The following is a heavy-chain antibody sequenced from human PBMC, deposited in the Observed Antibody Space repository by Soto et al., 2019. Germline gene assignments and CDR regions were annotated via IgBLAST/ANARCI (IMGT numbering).Heavy chain of an antibody. CDR1: GGSISSSSYY. D-gene: IGHD5-18*01. V-gene: IGHV4-39*01. CDR2: IYYSGST. J-gene: IGHJ5*02. Sequence: SETLSLTCTVSGGSISSSSYYWGWIRQPPGKGLEWIGSIYYSGSTYYNPSLKSRVTISVDTSKNQFSLKLSSVTAADTAVYYCARPLGPDTAMVTTWFDTWGQGTLVTVS. CDR3: ARPLGPDTAMVTTWFDT.